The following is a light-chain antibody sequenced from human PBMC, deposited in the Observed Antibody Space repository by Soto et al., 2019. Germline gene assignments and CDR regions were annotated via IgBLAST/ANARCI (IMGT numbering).Light chain of an antibody. CDR2: DAS. Sequence: DIQMTQSPSNLSASVGGIVTITCPGSQSISSWLAWYQQKPGKAPKLLIYDASSLESGVPSRFSGSGSGTEFTLTISSLQSEDFAVYYCQHYNYWPPKTFGQGTKVDI. V-gene: IGKV1-5*01. CDR1: QSISSW. CDR3: QHYNYWPPKT. J-gene: IGKJ1*01.